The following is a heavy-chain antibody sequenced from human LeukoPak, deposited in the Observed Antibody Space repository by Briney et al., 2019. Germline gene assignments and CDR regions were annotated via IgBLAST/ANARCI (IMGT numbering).Heavy chain of an antibody. CDR1: GFTFSSYA. Sequence: GGSLRLSCAASGFTFSSYAMMWLRQAPGKGLEWVSAIRGGGRTTFYADSVKGRFTISRDNSKNTLYLQMSSLRVDDTAIYYCARVLRFLEWPYYMDVWGKGTTVTVSS. CDR2: IRGGGRTT. CDR3: ARVLRFLEWPYYMDV. V-gene: IGHV3-23*01. D-gene: IGHD3-3*01. J-gene: IGHJ6*03.